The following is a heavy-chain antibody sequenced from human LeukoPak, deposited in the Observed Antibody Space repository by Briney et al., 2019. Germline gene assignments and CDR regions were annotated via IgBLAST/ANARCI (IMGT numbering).Heavy chain of an antibody. CDR1: GGSISSSNYY. V-gene: IGHV4-39*07. Sequence: KSSETLSLTCTVSGGSISSSNYYWGWIRQPPGKGLEWIGSIHYRGNTYYNPSLKSRVTISVDTSKNQFSLKLSSVTAADTAVYYCARDSTQQPFDYWGQGTLVTVSS. CDR3: ARDSTQQPFDY. CDR2: IHYRGNT. D-gene: IGHD6-13*01. J-gene: IGHJ4*02.